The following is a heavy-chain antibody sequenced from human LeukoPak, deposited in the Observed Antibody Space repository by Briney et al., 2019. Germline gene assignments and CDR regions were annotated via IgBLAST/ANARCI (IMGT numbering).Heavy chain of an antibody. D-gene: IGHD5-18*01. Sequence: PSETLSLTCTVSGGSVSSNSYYWGWIRQPPGKGLEWIGSIYYSGNTYYNPSLKSRVTISVDTSKNQFSLKLSSVTAADTAVYYCARWGYSYGIRFDYWGQGTLVTVSS. V-gene: IGHV4-39*07. J-gene: IGHJ4*02. CDR2: IYYSGNT. CDR1: GGSVSSNSYY. CDR3: ARWGYSYGIRFDY.